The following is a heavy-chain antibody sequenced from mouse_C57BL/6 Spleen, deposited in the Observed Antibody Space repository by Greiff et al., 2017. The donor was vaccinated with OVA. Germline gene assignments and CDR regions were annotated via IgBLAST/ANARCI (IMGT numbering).Heavy chain of an antibody. J-gene: IGHJ3*01. V-gene: IGHV1-74*01. Sequence: QVQLKQPGAELVKPGASVKVSCKASGYTFTSYWMHWVKQRPGQGLEWIGRIHPSDSDTNYNQKFKGKATLTVDKSSSTAYMQLSSLTSEDSAVYYCAIKAQAGPFAYWGQGTLVTVSA. CDR1: GYTFTSYW. CDR2: IHPSDSDT. CDR3: AIKAQAGPFAY. D-gene: IGHD3-2*02.